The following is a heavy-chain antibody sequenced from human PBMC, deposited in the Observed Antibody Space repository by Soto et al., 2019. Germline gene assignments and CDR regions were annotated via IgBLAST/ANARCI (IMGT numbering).Heavy chain of an antibody. CDR2: ISAYNGNT. J-gene: IGHJ6*02. V-gene: IGHV1-18*01. CDR3: ERDGVVAVVAATPDYYYYYGMDV. D-gene: IGHD2-15*01. CDR1: GYTFTSYG. Sequence: ASVKVSCKASGYTFTSYGISWVRQAPGQGLEWMGWISAYNGNTNYAQKLQGRVTMTTDTSTSTAYMELRSLRSDDTAVYYCERDGVVAVVAATPDYYYYYGMDVWGQGTTVTVSS.